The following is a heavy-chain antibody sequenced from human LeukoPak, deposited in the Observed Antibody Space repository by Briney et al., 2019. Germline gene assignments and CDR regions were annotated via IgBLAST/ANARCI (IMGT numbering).Heavy chain of an antibody. D-gene: IGHD5-18*01. V-gene: IGHV3-74*01. CDR3: ARDTGYSFAD. Sequence: GGSLRLSCAASGFTFSSYWMHWVRQVPGKGLVWVSRITSDGSSTSYADSVKGRFTISRDNAKNTLYLQMNSLRAEDTAVYYCARDTGYSFADWGQGTLVTVSS. CDR1: GFTFSSYW. J-gene: IGHJ4*02. CDR2: ITSDGSST.